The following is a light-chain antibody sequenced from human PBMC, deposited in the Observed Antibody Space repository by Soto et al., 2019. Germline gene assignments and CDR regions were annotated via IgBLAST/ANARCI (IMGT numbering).Light chain of an antibody. Sequence: EVLVTQSPATLSVSPGEGVTLSCRASQSVSTDLAWYQQKPGQAPRLLIYGASIRAIGVPDRFSVSGSGTDFTFTISSLQSEDSAIYYCQQYLRWPPWTFGQGTKV. CDR1: QSVSTD. V-gene: IGKV3-15*01. CDR3: QQYLRWPPWT. J-gene: IGKJ1*01. CDR2: GAS.